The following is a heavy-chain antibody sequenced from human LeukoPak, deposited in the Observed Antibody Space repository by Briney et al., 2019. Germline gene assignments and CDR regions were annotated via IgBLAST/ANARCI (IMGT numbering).Heavy chain of an antibody. CDR2: INHSGST. CDR3: ARAGVLTGYYH. CDR1: GGSFSGYY. Sequence: SETLSLTCAVYGGSFSGYYWSWIRQPPGKGLEWIGEINHSGSTNYNPSLKSRVTISVDTSKNQFSLKLSPVTAADTAVYYCARAGVLTGYYHWGQGTLVTASS. D-gene: IGHD3-9*01. V-gene: IGHV4-34*01. J-gene: IGHJ5*02.